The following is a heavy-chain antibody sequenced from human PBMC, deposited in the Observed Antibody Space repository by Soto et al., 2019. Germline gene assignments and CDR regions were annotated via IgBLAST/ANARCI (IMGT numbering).Heavy chain of an antibody. CDR3: ARHGAGILYCSGGSCYPKYFQH. Sequence: SETLSLTCTVSGGSISSSSYYWGWIRQPPGKGLEWIGSIYYSGSTYYNPSLKGRVTISVDTSKNQFSLKLSSVTAADTAVYYCARHGAGILYCSGGSCYPKYFQHWGQGTLVTVSS. V-gene: IGHV4-39*01. J-gene: IGHJ1*01. CDR2: IYYSGST. CDR1: GGSISSSSYY. D-gene: IGHD2-15*01.